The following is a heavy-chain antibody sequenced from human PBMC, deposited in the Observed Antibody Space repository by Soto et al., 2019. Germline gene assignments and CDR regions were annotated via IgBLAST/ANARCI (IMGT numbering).Heavy chain of an antibody. Sequence: QVQLQESGPGLVKPSETLSLTCTVSGGSISSYYWSWIRQPPGTGLEWIGYIYYSGSTNYNPSLKGRVTISVDTSKNQFSLKLSSVTAADTAVYYCAREQGDCSGGSCHEFDYWGQGTLVTVSS. D-gene: IGHD2-15*01. CDR3: AREQGDCSGGSCHEFDY. V-gene: IGHV4-59*01. CDR2: IYYSGST. CDR1: GGSISSYY. J-gene: IGHJ4*02.